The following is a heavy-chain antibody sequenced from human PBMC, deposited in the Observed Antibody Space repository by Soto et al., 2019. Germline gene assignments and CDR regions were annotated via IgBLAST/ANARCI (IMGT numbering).Heavy chain of an antibody. Sequence: ASVKVSCKASGYTFTSYDINWVRQATGQGLEWMGWMNPNSGNTGYAQKFQGRVTMTRNTSISTAYMELSSLRSEDTAVYYCARAYIAAAGMGPHAFDIWGQGTMVTVSS. CDR3: ARAYIAAAGMGPHAFDI. CDR2: MNPNSGNT. D-gene: IGHD6-13*01. V-gene: IGHV1-8*01. CDR1: GYTFTSYD. J-gene: IGHJ3*02.